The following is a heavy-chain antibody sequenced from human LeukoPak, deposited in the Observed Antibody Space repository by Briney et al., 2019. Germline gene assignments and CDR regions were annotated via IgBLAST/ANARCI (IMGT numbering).Heavy chain of an antibody. Sequence: GGSLRLSCAASGFTFSDYYISWIRQAPGKGLEWVSYISSSGSTIYYADSVKGRFTISRDNAKNSLYLQMNSLRAEDTAVYYCARELYSNSAFDYWGQGTLVTVSS. V-gene: IGHV3-11*01. J-gene: IGHJ4*02. CDR1: GFTFSDYY. CDR3: ARELYSNSAFDY. D-gene: IGHD4-11*01. CDR2: ISSSGSTI.